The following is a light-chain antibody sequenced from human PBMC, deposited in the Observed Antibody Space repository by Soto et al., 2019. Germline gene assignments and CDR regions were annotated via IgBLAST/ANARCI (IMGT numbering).Light chain of an antibody. CDR1: TGPVTNGHF. Sequence: QAVVTQEPSLTVSPGGTVTLTCGSSTGPVTNGHFPYWFQQKPGQAPRPLIYDTDTKPSWTPARFSGSLLGDKAALTLSGAQPEDEAYYYCLLSCTGRLYVFGPGTKLTVL. J-gene: IGLJ1*01. V-gene: IGLV7-46*01. CDR3: LLSCTGRLYV. CDR2: DTD.